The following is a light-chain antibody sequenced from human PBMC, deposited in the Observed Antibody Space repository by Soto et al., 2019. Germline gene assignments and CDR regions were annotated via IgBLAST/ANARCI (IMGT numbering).Light chain of an antibody. CDR3: HHHGISPPWT. CDR2: AAY. CDR1: QSISNH. V-gene: IGKV1-39*01. Sequence: DIQMTESASSLSASVEDIVIITCRASQSISNHLNWYQQKPGKAPKLLIFAAYSLQSGVPSRFSGSRSGPDFTLTISRLEPEDFAVYYCHHHGISPPWTFGQGTKVDIK. J-gene: IGKJ1*01.